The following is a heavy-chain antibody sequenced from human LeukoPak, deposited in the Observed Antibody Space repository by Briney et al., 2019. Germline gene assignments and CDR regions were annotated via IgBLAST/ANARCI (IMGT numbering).Heavy chain of an antibody. V-gene: IGHV1-2*06. D-gene: IGHD3-16*01. CDR1: GHSFNAYY. J-gene: IGHJ3*01. CDR3: ATFTAPLNAFDL. Sequence: ASVKVSCKASGHSFNAYYMHWVRQAPGPGLEWMGRIDPKSGDRKYTQKSQGRVTMTRVTTISTAYMERSRLTSDDTAVYYCATFTAPLNAFDLWGQGTMVTVSS. CDR2: IDPKSGDR.